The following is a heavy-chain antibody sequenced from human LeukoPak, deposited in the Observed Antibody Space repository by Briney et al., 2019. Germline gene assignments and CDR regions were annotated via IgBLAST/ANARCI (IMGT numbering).Heavy chain of an antibody. CDR2: IYYSGST. J-gene: IGHJ4*02. CDR1: GYSISSGYY. Sequence: SETLSLTCTVSGYSISSGYYWGWIRQPPGKGLGWIGSIYYSGSTYYNPSLKSRVTISVDTSKNQFSLKLSSVTAADTAVYYCARDRGAVANAFVDYWGQGTLVTVSS. D-gene: IGHD6-19*01. V-gene: IGHV4-38-2*02. CDR3: ARDRGAVANAFVDY.